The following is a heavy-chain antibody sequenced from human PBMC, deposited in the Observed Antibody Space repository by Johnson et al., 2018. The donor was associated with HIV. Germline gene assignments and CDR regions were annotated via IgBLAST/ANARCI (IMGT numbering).Heavy chain of an antibody. CDR1: GFTFSSYA. V-gene: IGHV3-33*03. CDR3: AKDIGDGYNRWGAFDF. J-gene: IGHJ3*01. D-gene: IGHD5-24*01. Sequence: QVQLVESGGGLVQPGGSLRLSCAASGFTFSSYAMHWVRQAPGKGLEWVAVIWYDGSNKFYIDSVKGRFTISRDNSKNTLFLQMSSLRAEDAAVYYCAKDIGDGYNRWGAFDFWGQGTMVTVSS. CDR2: IWYDGSNK.